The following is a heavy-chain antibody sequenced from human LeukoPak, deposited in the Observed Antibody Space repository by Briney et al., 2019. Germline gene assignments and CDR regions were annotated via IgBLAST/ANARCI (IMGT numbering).Heavy chain of an antibody. CDR1: GGSISSSSYY. CDR3: ASDGARYCSGGSCYSTVNFDI. V-gene: IGHV4-39*07. CDR2: IYYSGST. D-gene: IGHD2-15*01. Sequence: PSETLSLTCTVSGGSISSSSYYWGWIRQPPGKGLEWIGSIYYSGSTYYNPSLKSRVTISVDTSKNQFSLKLSSVTAADTAVYYCASDGARYCSGGSCYSTVNFDIWGQGTMVTVSS. J-gene: IGHJ3*02.